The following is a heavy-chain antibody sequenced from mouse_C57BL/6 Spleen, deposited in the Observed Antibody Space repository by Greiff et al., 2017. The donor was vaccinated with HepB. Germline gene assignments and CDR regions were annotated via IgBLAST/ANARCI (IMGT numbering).Heavy chain of an antibody. CDR2: IYPGDGDT. J-gene: IGHJ3*01. Sequence: QVQLQQSGPELVKPGASVKISCKASGYAFSSSWMNWVKQRPGKGLEWIGRIYPGDGDTNYNGKFKGKATLTADKSSSTAYMQLSSLTSEDSAVYFCARGFYYDYDAWFAYWGQGTLVTVSA. V-gene: IGHV1-82*01. CDR1: GYAFSSSW. D-gene: IGHD2-4*01. CDR3: ARGFYYDYDAWFAY.